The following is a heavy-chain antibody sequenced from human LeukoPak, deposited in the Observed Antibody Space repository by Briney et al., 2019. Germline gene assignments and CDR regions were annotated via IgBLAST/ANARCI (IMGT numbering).Heavy chain of an antibody. CDR2: IRSKANSYAT. CDR3: ARGMATTAIYYYYGMDV. CDR1: GFTFSGSA. D-gene: IGHD2-21*02. V-gene: IGHV3-73*01. J-gene: IGHJ6*02. Sequence: GGSLRLSCAASGFTFSGSAMHWVRQASGKGLEWVGRIRSKANSYATAYAASVKGRFTISRDDSKNTAYLQMNSLKTEDTAVYYCARGMATTAIYYYYGMDVWGQGTTVTVSS.